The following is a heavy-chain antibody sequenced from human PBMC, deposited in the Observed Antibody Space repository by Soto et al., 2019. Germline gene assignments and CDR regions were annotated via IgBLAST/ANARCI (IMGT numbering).Heavy chain of an antibody. J-gene: IGHJ6*02. CDR2: IKQDGSEK. D-gene: IGHD2-21*02. CDR3: ARLDFGGNSRVIYYGMDV. CDR1: GFTFSSYW. Sequence: EVQLVESGGGLVQPGGSLRLSCAASGFTFSSYWMSWVRQAPGKGLEWVANIKQDGSEKYYVDSVKGRFTISRDNAKNSLYLQMHSLRAEDTAVYYCARLDFGGNSRVIYYGMDVWGQGTKVTGSS. V-gene: IGHV3-7*01.